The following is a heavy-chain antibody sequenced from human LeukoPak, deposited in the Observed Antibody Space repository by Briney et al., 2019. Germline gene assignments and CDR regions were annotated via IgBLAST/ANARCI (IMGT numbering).Heavy chain of an antibody. J-gene: IGHJ4*02. CDR3: AREVIHYGSGSYYNAFDY. CDR2: IYTSGST. CDR1: GGSISSYY. Sequence: SETLSLTCTVSGGSISSYYWSWIRQPAGKGLEWIGRIYTSGSTNYNPSLKSRVTMSVDTSKNQFSLKLSSVTAADTAVYYCAREVIHYGSGSYYNAFDYWGQGTLVTVSS. V-gene: IGHV4-4*07. D-gene: IGHD3-10*01.